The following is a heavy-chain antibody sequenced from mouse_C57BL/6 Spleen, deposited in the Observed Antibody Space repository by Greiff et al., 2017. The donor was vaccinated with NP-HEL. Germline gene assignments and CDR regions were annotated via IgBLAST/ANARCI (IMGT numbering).Heavy chain of an antibody. Sequence: EVKVVESGGGLVKPGGSLKLSCAASGFTFSSYTMSWVRQTPEKRLEWVATISGGGGNTYYPDSVKGRFTISRDNAKNTLYLQMSSLRSEDTALYYCASPVYYDYDWFAYWGQGTLVTVSA. V-gene: IGHV5-9*01. CDR3: ASPVYYDYDWFAY. CDR2: ISGGGGNT. CDR1: GFTFSSYT. J-gene: IGHJ3*01. D-gene: IGHD2-4*01.